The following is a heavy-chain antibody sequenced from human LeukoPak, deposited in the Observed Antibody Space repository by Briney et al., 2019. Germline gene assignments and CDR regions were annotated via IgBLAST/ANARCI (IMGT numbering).Heavy chain of an antibody. Sequence: SETLSLTCTVSGGSISSYYWSWIRQPPGKGLEWTGYIYYSGSTNYNPSLKSRVTISVDTSKNQFSLKLSSVTAADTAVYYCARRGSYPLTSLDYWGQGTLVTVSS. J-gene: IGHJ4*02. D-gene: IGHD1-26*01. CDR2: IYYSGST. CDR1: GGSISSYY. CDR3: ARRGSYPLTSLDY. V-gene: IGHV4-59*08.